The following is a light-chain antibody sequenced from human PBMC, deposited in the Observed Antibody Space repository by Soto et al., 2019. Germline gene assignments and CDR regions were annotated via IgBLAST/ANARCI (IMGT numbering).Light chain of an antibody. J-gene: IGLJ1*01. CDR1: SSDVGGYNS. CDR3: SSYTTSSTIV. CDR2: EVS. V-gene: IGLV2-14*01. Sequence: QSALTQPASVSGSPGQSITISCTGTSSDVGGYNSVSWYQQHPDKAPKLMIYEVSSRPSGVSNRFSGFKSGNTASLPISVLQSEDEADYYCSSYTTSSTIVFGNGTKVTVL.